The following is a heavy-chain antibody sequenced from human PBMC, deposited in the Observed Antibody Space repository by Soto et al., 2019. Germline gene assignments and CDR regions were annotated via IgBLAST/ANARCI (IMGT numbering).Heavy chain of an antibody. CDR2: ITASGDDT. CDR3: ASRSHSDSYRDV. Sequence: EVQLLESGGGLVQPGGSLRLSCAASGFTFNRYVMRWVRQAPGKGLEWVSGITASGDDTYYADSVKGRFTTSRDNSKNTLYLKTNGLRAEDTAVYFCASRSHSDSYRDVWGEGTTVTVSS. V-gene: IGHV3-23*01. CDR1: GFTFNRYV. J-gene: IGHJ6*03. D-gene: IGHD2-15*01.